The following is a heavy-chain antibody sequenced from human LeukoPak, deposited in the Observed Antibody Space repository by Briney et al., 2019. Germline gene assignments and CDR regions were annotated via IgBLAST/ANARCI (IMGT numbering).Heavy chain of an antibody. V-gene: IGHV1-46*01. CDR2: INPSGGST. CDR3: ARVRMVRGSTDAFDI. Sequence: ASVTVSFTASGYTFTIYYMHWVRQAPGQGLELMGVINPSGGSTSYAQKFQSRVNMTRDMSTSTVYMELSSMRSEDTAVYYCARVRMVRGSTDAFDIWGQGTMVTVSS. CDR1: GYTFTIYY. D-gene: IGHD3-10*01. J-gene: IGHJ3*02.